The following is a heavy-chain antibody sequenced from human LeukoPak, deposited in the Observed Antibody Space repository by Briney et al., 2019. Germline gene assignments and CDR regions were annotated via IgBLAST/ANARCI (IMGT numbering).Heavy chain of an antibody. V-gene: IGHV3-7*05. CDR3: ARGSGWLDP. D-gene: IGHD1-26*01. CDR2: IKEDGSVK. Sequence: TGGSLRLSCAASVFTFSNYWMSWVRQAPEKGLEWVANIKEDGSVKYYVDSVKGRFTISRDNAKNSLYLHMNSLRVEDRAVYYCARGSGWLDPWGQGTLVTVSS. CDR1: VFTFSNYW. J-gene: IGHJ5*02.